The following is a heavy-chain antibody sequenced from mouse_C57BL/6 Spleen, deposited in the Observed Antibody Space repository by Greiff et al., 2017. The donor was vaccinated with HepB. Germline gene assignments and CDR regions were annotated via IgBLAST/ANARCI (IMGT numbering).Heavy chain of an antibody. J-gene: IGHJ3*01. V-gene: IGHV1-64*01. CDR1: GYTFTNYW. CDR3: ARWAGGFAY. CDR2: IHPNSGST. Sequence: QVQLQQPGAELVKPGASMKLSCKASGYTFTNYWMHWMKQRPGQGLEWIGMIHPNSGSTNYNEKFKSKATLTVDKSSNTAYMQLSSLTSEDSAVYYCARWAGGFAYWGQGTLVTVSA.